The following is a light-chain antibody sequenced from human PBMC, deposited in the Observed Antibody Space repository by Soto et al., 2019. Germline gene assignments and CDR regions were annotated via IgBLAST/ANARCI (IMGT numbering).Light chain of an antibody. J-gene: IGKJ5*01. CDR2: ATS. V-gene: IGKV3-20*01. CDR1: QSVSSSY. Sequence: ETVLTQSPGTLSLSPGERATLSCRASQSVSSSYIAWYQQKPGQAPRLLIYATSSRATGIPDRFSGSGSGIDFILTISRLEPEDSAVYYCHQSGNSPITFGQGTRLEIK. CDR3: HQSGNSPIT.